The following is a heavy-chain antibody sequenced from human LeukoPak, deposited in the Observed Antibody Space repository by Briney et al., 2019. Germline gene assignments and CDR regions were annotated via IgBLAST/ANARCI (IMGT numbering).Heavy chain of an antibody. V-gene: IGHV1-8*01. CDR2: MNPNSGNT. D-gene: IGHD3-3*01. Sequence: GASVKVSCKASGYTFTSYDINWVRQATGQGLEWMGWMNPNSGNTGYAQKFQGRVTMTTDTSTSTAYMELRSLRSDDTAVYYCARETPLYGIFGVVIPPYYYYMDVWGKGTTVTVSS. J-gene: IGHJ6*03. CDR1: GYTFTSYD. CDR3: ARETPLYGIFGVVIPPYYYYMDV.